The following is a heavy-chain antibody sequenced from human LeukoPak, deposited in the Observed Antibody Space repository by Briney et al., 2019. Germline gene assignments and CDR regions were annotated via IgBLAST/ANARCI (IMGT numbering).Heavy chain of an antibody. Sequence: PGGSLRLSCAASGFTFDYYAMHWVRQAPGKGLEWVSGLSWNSTNIDYADSVKGRFTISRDNAKNSLYLQMNSLRAEDTAVYYCARLYDDYTNGHFDSWGQGTLVTVSS. CDR1: GFTFDYYA. CDR3: ARLYDDYTNGHFDS. J-gene: IGHJ4*02. CDR2: LSWNSTNI. V-gene: IGHV3-9*01. D-gene: IGHD4-11*01.